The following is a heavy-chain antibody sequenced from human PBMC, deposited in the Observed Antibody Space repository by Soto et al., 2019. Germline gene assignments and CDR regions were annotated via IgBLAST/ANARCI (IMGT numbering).Heavy chain of an antibody. Sequence: GGSLRLSCAASGFTFSSYAMSWVRQAPGKGLEWVSAISGSGGSTYYADSVKGRFTISRDNSKNTLYLQMNSLRAEDTAVYYCAKHPTLQGLVTSHFGMDVWGQGTTVTVPS. J-gene: IGHJ6*02. D-gene: IGHD6-19*01. V-gene: IGHV3-23*01. CDR3: AKHPTLQGLVTSHFGMDV. CDR1: GFTFSSYA. CDR2: ISGSGGST.